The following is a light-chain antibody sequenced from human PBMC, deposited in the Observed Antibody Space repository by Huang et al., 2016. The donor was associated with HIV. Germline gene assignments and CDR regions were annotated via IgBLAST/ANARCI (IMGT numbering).Light chain of an antibody. V-gene: IGKV3-20*01. CDR3: QQYGTSPLT. CDR2: GAS. CDR1: QIVSNNP. Sequence: EIVLTQSPGTLSLSPGDRATLSCRASQIVSNNPLAWYLQRPGQAPRLVIDGASSRATGIPDRFSGSGSGTDFTLIISRLEPEDFAVYYCQQYGTSPLTFGGGTKVEIK. J-gene: IGKJ4*01.